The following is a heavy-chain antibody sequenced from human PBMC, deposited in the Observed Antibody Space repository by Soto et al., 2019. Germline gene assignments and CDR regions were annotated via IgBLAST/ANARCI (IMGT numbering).Heavy chain of an antibody. J-gene: IGHJ4*02. Sequence: QVQLVQSGAEVKKPGASVKVSCKASGYTFTSYGISWVRQAPGQGLEWMGWIRAYNGNTNYAQKHQGRGTITTDTSTSTAYRELRLLRSYDGAVYYCAGYRFTSLLGYGSGGSCYPSSYWGQGTLGTVSS. D-gene: IGHD2-15*01. CDR3: AGYRFTSLLGYGSGGSCYPSSY. V-gene: IGHV1-18*01. CDR1: GYTFTSYG. CDR2: IRAYNGNT.